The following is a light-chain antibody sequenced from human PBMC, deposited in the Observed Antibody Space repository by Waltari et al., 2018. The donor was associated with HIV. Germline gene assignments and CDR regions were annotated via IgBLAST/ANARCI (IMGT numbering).Light chain of an antibody. V-gene: IGLV1-47*01. Sequence: QSVLTQPPSASGTAGQRVTISCSGSRSNIGDTFVYWFQQLPGTAPKLLIYRNEQRPSGVPDRLSGSKSGTSASLAISGLLAEDEADYYCAAWDDRLLWVFGGGTILTVL. CDR3: AAWDDRLLWV. J-gene: IGLJ3*02. CDR1: RSNIGDTF. CDR2: RNE.